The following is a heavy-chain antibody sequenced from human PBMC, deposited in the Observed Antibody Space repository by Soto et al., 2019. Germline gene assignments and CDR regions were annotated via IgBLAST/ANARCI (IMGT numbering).Heavy chain of an antibody. J-gene: IGHJ5*02. D-gene: IGHD3-16*01. CDR1: GASIRRYH. V-gene: IGHV4-4*07. Sequence: QVQLQESGPGLVKPSETLSLTCAVSGASIRRYHWSWIRQPAGKGLEWIGQMQHTENTNYNPALKSRVTMSVDTSKNQISLKMTSVTAADTAVYFCAKAVSSRRWFAPWGQGILVIVSS. CDR3: AKAVSSRRWFAP. CDR2: MQHTENT.